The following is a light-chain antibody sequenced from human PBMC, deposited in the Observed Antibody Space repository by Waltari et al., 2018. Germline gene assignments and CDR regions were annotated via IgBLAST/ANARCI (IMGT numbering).Light chain of an antibody. V-gene: IGLV2-23*01. CDR1: ASDVGVYNL. Sequence: QSALTQPASVSGSPGQSITISCTGTASDVGVYNLVSWSQQNKGKAPKLVIYEATKRPSWVSNRFSGSKSGNTASLTISGLQDEDEATYHCCSYAGSSVWIFGGGTKLTVL. J-gene: IGLJ2*01. CDR3: CSYAGSSVWI. CDR2: EAT.